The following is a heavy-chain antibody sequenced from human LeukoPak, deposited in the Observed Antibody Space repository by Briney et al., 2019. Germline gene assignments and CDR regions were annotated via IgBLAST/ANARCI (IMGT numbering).Heavy chain of an antibody. J-gene: IGHJ4*02. CDR2: ISSSGSTI. CDR3: ARDYGDYYFDY. V-gene: IGHV3-48*03. Sequence: PGGSLRLSCAASGFSFSSYEMNWVRQAPGKGLEWVSYISSSGSTIYYADSVKGRFTISRDNAKNSLYLQMNSLGAEDTAVYYCARDYGDYYFDYWGQGTLVTVSS. D-gene: IGHD4-17*01. CDR1: GFSFSSYE.